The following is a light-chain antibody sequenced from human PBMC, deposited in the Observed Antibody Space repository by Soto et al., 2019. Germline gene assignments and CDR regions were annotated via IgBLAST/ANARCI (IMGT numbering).Light chain of an antibody. CDR3: QQYDTYST. CDR1: QSISNR. J-gene: IGKJ1*01. CDR2: DAS. Sequence: DIQLTQSPSTLSASVGDRVTITCRASQSISNRLAWYHQKPGKTPNLLIYDASNLGSGVPSRISGSGSGTEFTLTISSLQPDDFATYYCQQYDTYSTFGQGTKV. V-gene: IGKV1-5*01.